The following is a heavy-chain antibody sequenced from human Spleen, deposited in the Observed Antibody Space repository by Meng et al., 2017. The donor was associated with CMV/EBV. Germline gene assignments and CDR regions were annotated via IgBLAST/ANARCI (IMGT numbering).Heavy chain of an antibody. Sequence: SETLSLTCTVSGGSISSSSYYWGWIRQPPGKGLEWIGSIYYSGSTYYNPSLKSRVTISVDTSKNQFSLSMTSVTAADTAMYYCAREVTSRRAYNWFDPWGQGTLVTVSS. V-gene: IGHV4-39*07. CDR2: IYYSGST. CDR3: AREVTSRRAYNWFDP. J-gene: IGHJ5*02. D-gene: IGHD4-11*01. CDR1: GGSISSSSYY.